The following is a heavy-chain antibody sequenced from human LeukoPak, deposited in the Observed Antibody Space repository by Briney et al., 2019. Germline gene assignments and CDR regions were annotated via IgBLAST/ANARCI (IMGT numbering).Heavy chain of an antibody. J-gene: IGHJ4*02. CDR2: IYYSKNT. V-gene: IGHV4-39*01. D-gene: IGHD6-19*01. CDR3: ARHGWYYFDY. Sequence: SETLSLTCTVSGGSISSSSAYWGWIRQPPGKGLEWIGSIYYSKNTYYNPSLKSRVSMSVDTSKNQFSLKLISVTAADTAVYYCARHGWYYFDYWGQGTLVTVSS. CDR1: GGSISSSSAY.